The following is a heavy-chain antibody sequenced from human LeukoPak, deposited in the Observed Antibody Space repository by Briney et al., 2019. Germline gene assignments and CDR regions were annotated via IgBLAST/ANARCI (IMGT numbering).Heavy chain of an antibody. CDR1: GYTFTGYY. Sequence: ASVKVSCNASGYTFTGYYMHWVRQAPGQGLEWMGRINPNSGGTNYAQKFQGRVTMTRDTSISTAYMELSRLRSDDTAVYYCARDRAAAPRTNAFDIWGQGTMVTVSS. V-gene: IGHV1-2*06. CDR2: INPNSGGT. D-gene: IGHD2-8*01. CDR3: ARDRAAAPRTNAFDI. J-gene: IGHJ3*02.